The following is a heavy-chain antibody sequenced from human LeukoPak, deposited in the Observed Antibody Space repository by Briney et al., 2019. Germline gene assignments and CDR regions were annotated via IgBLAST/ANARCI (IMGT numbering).Heavy chain of an antibody. Sequence: QPGRSLRLSCAASGFPFSSYGMHWVRQAPGKGLEWVAVIWYDGSNKYYADSVKGRFTISRDNSKNTLYLQMNSLRAEDTAVYYCAKVEKQWLVLSGAFDIWGQGTMVTVSS. J-gene: IGHJ3*02. CDR3: AKVEKQWLVLSGAFDI. D-gene: IGHD6-19*01. CDR2: IWYDGSNK. V-gene: IGHV3-33*06. CDR1: GFPFSSYG.